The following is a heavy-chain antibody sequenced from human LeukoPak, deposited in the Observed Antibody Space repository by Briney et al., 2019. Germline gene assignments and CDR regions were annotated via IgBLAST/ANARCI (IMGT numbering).Heavy chain of an antibody. Sequence: PSETRSLTCAVSGRSIGGSSYYWGWIRQPPGRGLEWIGSINYSGNGYYNPSLKGRLTMSVDTSKNHFSLNLTSVTAADSGLYYCARHLTTWGDNWGQGTVVIVSS. CDR3: ARHLTTWGDN. CDR1: GRSIGGSSYY. CDR2: INYSGNG. D-gene: IGHD3-16*01. V-gene: IGHV4-39*01. J-gene: IGHJ4*02.